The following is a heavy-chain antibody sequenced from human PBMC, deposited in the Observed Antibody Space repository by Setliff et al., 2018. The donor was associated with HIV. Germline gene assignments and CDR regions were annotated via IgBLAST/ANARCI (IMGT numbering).Heavy chain of an antibody. Sequence: AASVKVSCKASGYTFTSYGMNWVRQAPGQGLEWMGWTYIGATNYAQKFRDRLTVTTDTSTSTAYMELRSLSPDDTAVYYCATGGGQSFDYWGQGTLVTVS. CDR3: ATGGGQSFDY. CDR1: GYTFTSYG. V-gene: IGHV1-18*04. CDR2: TYIGAT. D-gene: IGHD1-26*01. J-gene: IGHJ4*02.